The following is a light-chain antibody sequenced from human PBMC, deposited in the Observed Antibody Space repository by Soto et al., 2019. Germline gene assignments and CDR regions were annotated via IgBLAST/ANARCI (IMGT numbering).Light chain of an antibody. CDR2: EVS. V-gene: IGLV2-8*01. J-gene: IGLJ1*01. CDR1: SSDVGSYNY. Sequence: QSALTQPPSVSGSPGQSVTISCTGTSSDVGSYNYVSWYQQHPGKAPKLMIYEVSQRPSGVPDRFYGSKSGNTASLTVSGLQAEDEADYYCSSYAGSNNLYVFGTGTKVTVL. CDR3: SSYAGSNNLYV.